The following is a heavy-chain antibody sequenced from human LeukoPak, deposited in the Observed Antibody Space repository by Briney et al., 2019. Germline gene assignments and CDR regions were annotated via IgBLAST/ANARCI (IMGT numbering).Heavy chain of an antibody. V-gene: IGHV3-7*05. D-gene: IGHD5-24*01. CDR3: ARAQKRGPYYFDY. J-gene: IGHJ4*02. Sequence: PGGSLRLSCAASGFTFSNYWMSWVRQAPGKGLEWVANIKQGGSEKYYVDSVKGRFTISGDNAKNSLYLQMNSLRAEDTAVYYCARAQKRGPYYFDYWGQGTLVIVSS. CDR2: IKQGGSEK. CDR1: GFTFSNYW.